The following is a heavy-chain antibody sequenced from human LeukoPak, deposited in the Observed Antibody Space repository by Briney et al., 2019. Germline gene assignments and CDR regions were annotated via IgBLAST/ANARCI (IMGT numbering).Heavy chain of an antibody. Sequence: GGSLRLSCAASGFTFSSYWMHWVRQAPGKGLVWVSRLNTDGSNTNYADSVKGRFTISRDNAKNTLYLQMNSLRAEDTAVYYCAKCPAVVTAISDYYFDYWGQGTLVTVSS. J-gene: IGHJ4*02. CDR2: LNTDGSNT. CDR1: GFTFSSYW. CDR3: AKCPAVVTAISDYYFDY. V-gene: IGHV3-74*01. D-gene: IGHD2-21*02.